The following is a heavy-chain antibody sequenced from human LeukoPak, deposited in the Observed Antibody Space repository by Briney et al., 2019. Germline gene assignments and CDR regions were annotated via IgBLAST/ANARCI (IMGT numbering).Heavy chain of an antibody. J-gene: IGHJ4*02. CDR2: IYHSGST. Sequence: SGTLSLTWAVSVDSISSSNWWSWVSQPPGKGLEWIGEIYHSGSTNYNPSLKSRVTISVDKSKNQFSLKLSSVTAADTAVYYCAGSSSWYCSFFGYWGQGTLVTVSS. CDR3: AGSSSWYCSFFGY. D-gene: IGHD6-13*01. CDR1: VDSISSSNW. V-gene: IGHV4-4*02.